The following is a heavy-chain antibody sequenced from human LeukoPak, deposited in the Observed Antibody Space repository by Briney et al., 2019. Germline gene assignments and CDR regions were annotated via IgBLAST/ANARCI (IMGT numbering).Heavy chain of an antibody. CDR3: ARDRLGYCSSTSCLRRFGP. V-gene: IGHV3-20*04. CDR2: INWNGGST. D-gene: IGHD2-2*01. CDR1: GFTFDDYG. J-gene: IGHJ5*02. Sequence: GGSLRLSCAASGFTFDDYGMSWVRQAPGKGLEWVSGINWNGGSTGYADSVKGRFTISRDNAKNSLYLQMNSLRAEDTALYYCARDRLGYCSSTSCLRRFGPWGQGTLVTVSS.